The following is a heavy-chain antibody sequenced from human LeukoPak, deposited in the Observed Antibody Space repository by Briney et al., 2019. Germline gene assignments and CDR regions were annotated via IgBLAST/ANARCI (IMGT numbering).Heavy chain of an antibody. CDR3: ARDRGGTYYYDSSGYSNDAFDI. CDR1: GGTFSSYA. D-gene: IGHD3-22*01. CDR2: IIPIFGTA. V-gene: IGHV1-69*13. Sequence: ASVKVSCKASGGTFSSYAISWVRQAPGQGLEWMGGIIPIFGTANYAQKFQGRVTITADESTSTAYMELSSLRSEDTAVYYCARDRGGTYYYDSSGYSNDAFDIWGQGTMVTVSS. J-gene: IGHJ3*02.